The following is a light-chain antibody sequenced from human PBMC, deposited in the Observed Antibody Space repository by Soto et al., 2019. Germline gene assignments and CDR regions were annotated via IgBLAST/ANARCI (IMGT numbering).Light chain of an antibody. CDR1: QSVSSSY. CDR3: EQYRPGRFT. Sequence: EIVLTQSPGTLSLSPGERATLSCRASQSVSSSYLAWYQQKPGQAPRLLIYGASSRATGIPDRFSGSGSGTGLTLAIRRLEPEDFAVYYREQYRPGRFTFGPGTKVDIK. CDR2: GAS. J-gene: IGKJ3*01. V-gene: IGKV3-20*01.